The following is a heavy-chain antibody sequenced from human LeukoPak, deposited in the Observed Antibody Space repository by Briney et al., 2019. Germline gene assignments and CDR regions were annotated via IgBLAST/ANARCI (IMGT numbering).Heavy chain of an antibody. CDR3: AREPSGDYFDY. V-gene: IGHV3-7*03. CDR2: IKQDGSDN. CDR1: GFTFRSYW. J-gene: IGHJ4*02. D-gene: IGHD4-17*01. Sequence: GGSLRLSCAASGFTFRSYWMRWVRQAPGKGLEWVANIKQDGSDNYYVDSVKGRFTISRDNAKTLLYLQINSLRAEDTAVYYCAREPSGDYFDYWGQGTLVTVSS.